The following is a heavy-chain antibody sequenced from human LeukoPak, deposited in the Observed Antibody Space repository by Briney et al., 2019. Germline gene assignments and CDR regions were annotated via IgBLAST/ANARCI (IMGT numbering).Heavy chain of an antibody. CDR1: GFTFSSYS. J-gene: IGHJ5*02. CDR2: ISSSSSYI. V-gene: IGHV3-21*01. CDR3: VRMYYDILTGYSSWFDP. D-gene: IGHD3-9*01. Sequence: NPGGSLRLSCAASGFTFSSYSMNWVRQAPGMGLEWVSSISSSSSYIYYADSVKGRFTISRDNAKNSLYLQMNSLRAEDTAVYYCVRMYYDILTGYSSWFDPWGQGTLVTVSS.